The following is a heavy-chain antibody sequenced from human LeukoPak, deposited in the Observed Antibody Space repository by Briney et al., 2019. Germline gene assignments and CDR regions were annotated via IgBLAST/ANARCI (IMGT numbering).Heavy chain of an antibody. Sequence: SVKVFCKASGGTFSSYAISWVRQAPGQGLEWMGGIIPIFGTANYAQKFQGRVTITADESTSTAYMELSSLRSEDTAVYYCAREKRGGSGSLVWFDPWGQGTLVTVSS. CDR3: AREKRGGSGSLVWFDP. V-gene: IGHV1-69*01. D-gene: IGHD3-10*01. CDR1: GGTFSSYA. J-gene: IGHJ5*02. CDR2: IIPIFGTA.